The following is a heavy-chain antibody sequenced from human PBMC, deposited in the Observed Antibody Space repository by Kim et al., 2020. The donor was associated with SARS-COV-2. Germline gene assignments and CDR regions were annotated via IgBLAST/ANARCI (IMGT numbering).Heavy chain of an antibody. CDR3: ARLNPCYFFFGLDV. Sequence: GGSLRLSCAASGFTFSSYAMNWVRQAPGKGLEWVSSINSSSSSTYYADSVKGRFTISRDNSKNTLFLQMNSLRAEDTAVYYCARLNPCYFFFGLDVWGQGTTVTVSS. J-gene: IGHJ6*02. CDR1: GFTFSSYA. V-gene: IGHV3-23*05. CDR2: INSSSSST.